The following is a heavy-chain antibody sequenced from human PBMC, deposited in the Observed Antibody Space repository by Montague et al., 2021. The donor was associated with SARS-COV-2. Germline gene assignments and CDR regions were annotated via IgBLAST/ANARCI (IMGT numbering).Heavy chain of an antibody. J-gene: IGHJ3*02. CDR1: GGSIGSGGYY. CDR3: ARARIVVVITDDFDI. V-gene: IGHV4-31*03. Sequence: TLSLTCTVSGGSIGSGGYYWSWIRQHPGKGLECIGNIYYSGSTYYNPSLKSRVTISVDTSKNQFSLKLSSVTAADTAVYYCARARIVVVITDDFDIWGQGTMVSVS. CDR2: IYYSGST. D-gene: IGHD3-22*01.